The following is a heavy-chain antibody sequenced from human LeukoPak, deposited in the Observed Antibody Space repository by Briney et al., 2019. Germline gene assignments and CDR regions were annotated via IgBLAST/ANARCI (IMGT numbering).Heavy chain of an antibody. Sequence: PGGSLRLSCAASGFTFSSYAMSWVRQAPGKGLEWVSAISGSGGSTYYADSVEGRFTISRDNSKNTLYLQMNSLRAEDTAVYYCAKQLTTRWYYYYGMDVWGQGTTVTVSS. V-gene: IGHV3-23*01. J-gene: IGHJ6*02. CDR3: AKQLTTRWYYYYGMDV. CDR2: ISGSGGST. D-gene: IGHD4-11*01. CDR1: GFTFSSYA.